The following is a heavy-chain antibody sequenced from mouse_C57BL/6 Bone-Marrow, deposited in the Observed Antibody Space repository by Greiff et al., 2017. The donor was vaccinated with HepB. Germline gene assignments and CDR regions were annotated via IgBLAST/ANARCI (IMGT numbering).Heavy chain of an antibody. CDR2: IYPGGGYT. Sequence: QVHVKQSGAELVRPGTSVKMSCKASGYTFTNYWIGWAKQRPGHGLEWIGDIYPGGGYTNYNEKFKGKATLTADKSSSTAYMQFSSLTSEDSAIYYCARATVVAPRAMDYWGQGTSVTVSS. J-gene: IGHJ4*01. CDR1: GYTFTNYW. D-gene: IGHD1-1*01. CDR3: ARATVVAPRAMDY. V-gene: IGHV1-63*01.